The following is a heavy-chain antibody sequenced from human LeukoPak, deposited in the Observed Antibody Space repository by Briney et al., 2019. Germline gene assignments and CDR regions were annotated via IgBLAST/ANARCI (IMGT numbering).Heavy chain of an antibody. D-gene: IGHD6-13*01. CDR2: ISAYNGKT. V-gene: IGHV1-18*01. CDR1: GYTFTSYG. CDR3: ARVSYNTNWPYFDY. Sequence: GASVKVPCKASGYTFTSYGINWVRQAPGQGLEWMGWISAYNGKTNYAQKFQGRVTMTTDTSTSTAYMELRSLRSDDTAVFYCARVSYNTNWPYFDYWGQGTLVTVSS. J-gene: IGHJ4*02.